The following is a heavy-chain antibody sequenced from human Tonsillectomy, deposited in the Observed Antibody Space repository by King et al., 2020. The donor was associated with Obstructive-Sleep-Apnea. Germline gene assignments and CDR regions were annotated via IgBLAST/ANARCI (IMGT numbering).Heavy chain of an antibody. D-gene: IGHD1-26*01. Sequence: QVQLQESGPGLVKPSETLSLICTVSGASLSRFYWSWIRQPPGKGLEWLVYSHDSGSTEYNPSLKSRVTISVDTAKNQFSLKLSSVTAADTAVYFCARDLGRTFDLWGRGTLVTVSS. V-gene: IGHV4-59*01. CDR1: GASLSRFY. J-gene: IGHJ2*01. CDR3: ARDLGRTFDL. CDR2: SHDSGST.